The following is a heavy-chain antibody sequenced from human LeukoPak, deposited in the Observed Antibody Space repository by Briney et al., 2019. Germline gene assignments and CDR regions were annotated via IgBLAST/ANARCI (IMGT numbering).Heavy chain of an antibody. J-gene: IGHJ6*03. CDR2: INHSGST. Sequence: SETLSLTCAVYGGSFSGYYWSWIRQPPGKELEWIGEINHSGSTNYNPSLKSRVTISVDTSKNQFSLKLSSVTAADTAVYYCAREVSSGWYGDYYYYMDVWGKGTTVTISS. CDR3: AREVSSGWYGDYYYYMDV. V-gene: IGHV4-34*01. CDR1: GGSFSGYY. D-gene: IGHD6-19*01.